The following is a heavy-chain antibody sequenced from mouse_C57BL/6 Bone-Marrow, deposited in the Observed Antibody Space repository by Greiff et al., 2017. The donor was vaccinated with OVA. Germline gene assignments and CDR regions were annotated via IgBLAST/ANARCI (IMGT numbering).Heavy chain of an antibody. V-gene: IGHV1-26*01. CDR2: INPNNGGT. CDR3: ARGGFYFMDD. J-gene: IGHJ4*01. CDR1: GYTFTDYY. D-gene: IGHD2-1*01. Sequence: EVQLQQSGPELVKPGASVKISCKASGYTFTDYYMNWVKQSHGKSLEWIGDINPNNGGTSYNQKFKGKATLTVDKSSSTAYMELRSLTSEDSAVYYCARGGFYFMDDWGQGTSVTVSS.